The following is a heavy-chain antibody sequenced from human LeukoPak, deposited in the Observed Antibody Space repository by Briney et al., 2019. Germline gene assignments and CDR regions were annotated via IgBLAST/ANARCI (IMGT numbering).Heavy chain of an antibody. Sequence: ASVKVSCKASGYTFTGYYMHWVRQAPGQGLEWMGWINPSSGGTNYAQKFQGRVTMTRDTSISTAYIELSRLRSDDTAVYYCARGIVGATGVDYWGQGTLVTVSS. V-gene: IGHV1-2*02. CDR2: INPSSGGT. D-gene: IGHD1-26*01. J-gene: IGHJ4*02. CDR1: GYTFTGYY. CDR3: ARGIVGATGVDY.